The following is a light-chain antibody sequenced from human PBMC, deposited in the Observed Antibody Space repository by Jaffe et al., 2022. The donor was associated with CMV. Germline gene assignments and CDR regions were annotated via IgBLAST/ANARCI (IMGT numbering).Light chain of an antibody. CDR1: SSDVGSYNL. J-gene: IGLJ3*02. CDR2: EVT. Sequence: QSALTQPASVSGSPGQSITISCTGTSSDVGSYNLVSWYQQYPGKAPKLIIYEVTKRPSGVSNRFSGSKSGNTASLTISGLQAEDEADYHCCSYAGTTTSVFGGGTKVTVL. V-gene: IGLV2-23*02. CDR3: CSYAGTTTSV.